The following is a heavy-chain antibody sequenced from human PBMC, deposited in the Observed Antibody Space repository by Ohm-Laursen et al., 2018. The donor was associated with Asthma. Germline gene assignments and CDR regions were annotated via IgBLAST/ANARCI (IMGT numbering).Heavy chain of an antibody. CDR1: GFTFSSYG. Sequence: LRLSCSASGFTFSSYGMHWVRQAPGKGLEWVAVIWYDGSNKYYADSVKGRFTISRDNSKNTLYLQMNSLRAEDTAVYYCASSLVVGAYYYGMDVWGQGTTVTVSS. CDR2: IWYDGSNK. V-gene: IGHV3-33*01. J-gene: IGHJ6*02. CDR3: ASSLVVGAYYYGMDV. D-gene: IGHD1-26*01.